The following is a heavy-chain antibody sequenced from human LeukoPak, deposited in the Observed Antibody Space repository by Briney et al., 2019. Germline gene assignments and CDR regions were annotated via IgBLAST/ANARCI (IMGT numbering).Heavy chain of an antibody. CDR3: ARTVAGDNDAFDI. V-gene: IGHV1-2*06. D-gene: IGHD6-19*01. Sequence: GASVKVSCKASGYTFTGYYMHWVRQAPGRGLEWMGRINPNSGGTDYAQKVQGRVTMTGDTSISTAYMELSRLRSDDTAVYYCARTVAGDNDAFDIWGQGTMVTVSS. CDR1: GYTFTGYY. J-gene: IGHJ3*02. CDR2: INPNSGGT.